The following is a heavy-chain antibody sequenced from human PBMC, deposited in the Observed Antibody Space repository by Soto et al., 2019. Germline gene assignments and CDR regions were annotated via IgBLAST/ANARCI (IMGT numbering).Heavy chain of an antibody. D-gene: IGHD4-4*01. CDR1: GFSLSTSGVG. J-gene: IGHJ4*02. Sequence: QITLKESGPTLVKPTQTLTLTCTFSGFSLSTSGVGVGWIRQPPGKALEWFALIYWDDDKRYSPSLKSRLTITKETSKNQVVLTMTNMDPVDTATYYCAHRREDSTYFDYWGQGILVTVSS. V-gene: IGHV2-5*02. CDR3: AHRREDSTYFDY. CDR2: IYWDDDK.